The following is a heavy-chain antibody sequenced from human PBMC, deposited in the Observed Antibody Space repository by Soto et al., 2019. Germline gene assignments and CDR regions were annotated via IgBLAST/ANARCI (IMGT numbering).Heavy chain of an antibody. CDR2: IYPGASDI. D-gene: IGHD3-10*01. CDR3: ARQGTSRGSDYAASDF. J-gene: IGHJ4*02. Sequence: PGESLKISCQASGYTFIYFWVAWVRQVPGKGLEWMGVIYPGASDIRYSPSFEGHVTISADKSTNTAYLQWSSLEGADTAIYYCARQGTSRGSDYAASDFWGPGTLVTVSS. CDR1: GYTFIYFW. V-gene: IGHV5-51*01.